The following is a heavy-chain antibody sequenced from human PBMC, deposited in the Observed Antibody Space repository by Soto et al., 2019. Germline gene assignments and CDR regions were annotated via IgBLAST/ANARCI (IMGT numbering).Heavy chain of an antibody. J-gene: IGHJ4*02. CDR2: FNAGNGHT. D-gene: IGHD1-1*01. V-gene: IGHV1-3*01. Sequence: QVHLVQSATEVKMPGASVKLSCKASGYTFTNYAIHWVRQAPGQRLEWMVWFNAGNGHTKYSQKFQGRVTVTRDPSATTAYMELSSLRSEDTAVYYCARGRWTQTTADYYLDYWGQGTLVTVSS. CDR3: ARGRWTQTTADYYLDY. CDR1: GYTFTNYA.